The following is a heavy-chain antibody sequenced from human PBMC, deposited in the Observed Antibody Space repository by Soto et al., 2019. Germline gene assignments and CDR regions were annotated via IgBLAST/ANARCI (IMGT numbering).Heavy chain of an antibody. D-gene: IGHD3-3*01. V-gene: IGHV4-30-4*08. J-gene: IGHJ5*02. Sequence: QVQLQESGPGLVKPSQTLSLTCTVSGGSISSGDYYWSWIRQHPGKGLEWIGYIYYSGSTYYNPSLKSRVTISVXTXXXXXXXXLXXXTAAXXXXXXXXRWWSGSRQGFDPWGQGTLVTVSS. CDR2: IYYSGST. CDR3: XXRWWSGSRQGFDP. CDR1: GGSISSGDYY.